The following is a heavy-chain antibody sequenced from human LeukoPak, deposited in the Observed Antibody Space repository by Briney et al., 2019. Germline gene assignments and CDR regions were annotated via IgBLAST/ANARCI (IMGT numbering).Heavy chain of an antibody. D-gene: IGHD3-3*01. CDR2: ISGSGGST. CDR3: AKDSEVDYDFWSGPTTDAFDI. V-gene: IGHV3-23*01. Sequence: GSLRLFCAASGFTFSSYAMSWVRQAPGKGLEWVSAISGSGGSTYCADSVKGRFTISRDNSKNTLYLQMNSLRAEDTAVYYCAKDSEVDYDFWSGPTTDAFDIWGQGTMVTVSS. CDR1: GFTFSSYA. J-gene: IGHJ3*02.